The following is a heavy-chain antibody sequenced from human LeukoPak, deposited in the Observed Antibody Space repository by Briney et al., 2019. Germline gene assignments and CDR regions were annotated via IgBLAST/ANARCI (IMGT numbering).Heavy chain of an antibody. J-gene: IGHJ4*02. CDR3: VRGRTVTTGARLDY. CDR2: ISITGITI. Sequence: PGGSLRLSCAASGFNFSTYSMNWVRQAPGKGLEWVSYISITGITIYYADSVKGRITISRDNAKNSLHLQMNSLRAEDTAVYYCVRGRTVTTGARLDYWGQGTLVTVSS. D-gene: IGHD4-17*01. V-gene: IGHV3-48*04. CDR1: GFNFSTYS.